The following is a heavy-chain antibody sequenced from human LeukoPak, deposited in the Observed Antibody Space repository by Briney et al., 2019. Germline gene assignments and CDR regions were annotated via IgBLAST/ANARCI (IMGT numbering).Heavy chain of an antibody. CDR3: ARDADCSSTSCQYRPLMDV. J-gene: IGHJ6*03. CDR2: IIPIFGTA. CDR1: GGTFSSYA. V-gene: IGHV1-69*13. D-gene: IGHD2-2*01. Sequence: GASVKVSCKASGGTFSSYAISWVRQAPGQGLEWMGGIIPIFGTANYAQKFQGRVTITADESTSTAYMELSSLRSEDTAVYYCARDADCSSTSCQYRPLMDVWGKGTTVTVSS.